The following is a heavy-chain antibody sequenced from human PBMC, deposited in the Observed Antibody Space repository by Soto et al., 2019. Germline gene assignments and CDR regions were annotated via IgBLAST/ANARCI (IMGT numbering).Heavy chain of an antibody. CDR2: ISSSSSYI. V-gene: IGHV3-21*01. CDR3: ARDTYYYGSGSYSP. D-gene: IGHD3-10*01. Sequence: EVQLVESGGGLVKPGGSLRLSCAASGFTFSSYSMNWVRQAPGKGLEWVSSISSSSSYIDYADSVKGRFTISRDNAKNSLYLQMNSLRAEDTAVYYCARDTYYYGSGSYSPWGQGTLVTVSS. J-gene: IGHJ5*02. CDR1: GFTFSSYS.